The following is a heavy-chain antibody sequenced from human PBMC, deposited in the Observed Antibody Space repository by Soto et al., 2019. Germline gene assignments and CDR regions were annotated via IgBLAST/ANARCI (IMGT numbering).Heavy chain of an antibody. CDR2: INAGNGNT. D-gene: IGHD3-10*01. CDR3: ARIYGSGSYLHFDY. CDR1: GYTFTSYG. J-gene: IGHJ4*02. Sequence: ASVKVSCKASGYTFTSYGISWVRQAPGQGLEWMGWINAGNGNTKYSQKLQGRVTMTTDTSTGTAYMELRSLRSDDTAVYYCARIYGSGSYLHFDYWGQGTLVTVSS. V-gene: IGHV1-18*01.